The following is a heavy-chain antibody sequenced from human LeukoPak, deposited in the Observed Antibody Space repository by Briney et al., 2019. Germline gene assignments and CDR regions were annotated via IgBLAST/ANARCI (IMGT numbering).Heavy chain of an antibody. D-gene: IGHD3-10*01. Sequence: GGSLRLSCAASGFTFSSYSMNWVRQAPGKGLEWVSSISSSSSYIYYADSVKGRFTISRDNAKNSLYLQMNSLGAEDTAVYYCARDRALWFGELSHGGFDYWGQGTLVTVSS. V-gene: IGHV3-21*01. CDR2: ISSSSSYI. CDR1: GFTFSSYS. J-gene: IGHJ4*02. CDR3: ARDRALWFGELSHGGFDY.